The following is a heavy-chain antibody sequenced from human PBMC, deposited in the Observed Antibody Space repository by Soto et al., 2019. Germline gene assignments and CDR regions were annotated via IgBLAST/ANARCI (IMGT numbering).Heavy chain of an antibody. J-gene: IGHJ4*02. CDR1: GFTFTSSA. Sequence: SVKVSCKASGFTFTSSAVQWVRQARGQRLEWIGWIVVGSGNTNYAQKFQERVTITRDMSTSTAYMELSSLRSEDTAVYYCAADLVGATNDFDYWGQGTLVTVSS. D-gene: IGHD1-26*01. V-gene: IGHV1-58*01. CDR3: AADLVGATNDFDY. CDR2: IVVGSGNT.